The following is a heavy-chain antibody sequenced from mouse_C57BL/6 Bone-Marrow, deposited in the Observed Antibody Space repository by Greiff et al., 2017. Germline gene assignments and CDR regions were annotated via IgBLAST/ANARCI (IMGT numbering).Heavy chain of an antibody. D-gene: IGHD1-1*01. V-gene: IGHV1-81*01. J-gene: IGHJ3*01. Sequence: QVQLQQSGAELARPGASVTLSCKASGYTFTSYGIRWVKQRTGQGLEWIGEIYPRSGNTSYTQKFKGKATLTADKSSSTAYMELRSLTSEDSAVXVCARRSYYYGSIFAYWGQGTLVTVSA. CDR1: GYTFTSYG. CDR3: ARRSYYYGSIFAY. CDR2: IYPRSGNT.